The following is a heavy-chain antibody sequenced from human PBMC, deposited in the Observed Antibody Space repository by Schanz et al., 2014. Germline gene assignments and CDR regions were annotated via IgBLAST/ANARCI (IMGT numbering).Heavy chain of an antibody. CDR2: IIPITGIT. CDR3: TRTGYDPSLAH. J-gene: IGHJ4*02. V-gene: IGHV1-69*02. CDR1: GDTFRSYT. D-gene: IGHD5-12*01. Sequence: QVQLVQSGPEVKKPGSSVKVSCKASGDTFRSYTINWVRHAPGQGLAWMGRIIPITGITNYAQKFQGRVTFTAEKSPSTAFLALNSLRSEDTAVFYCTRTGYDPSLAHWGQGTLVTVSS.